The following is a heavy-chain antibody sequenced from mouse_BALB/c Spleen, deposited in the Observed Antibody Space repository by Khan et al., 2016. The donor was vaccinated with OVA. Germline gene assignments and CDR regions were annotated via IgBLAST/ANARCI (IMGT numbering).Heavy chain of an antibody. J-gene: IGHJ4*01. CDR1: GYIFTNHG. CDR2: INTYSGEP. CDR3: ARVEYAGTVDY. V-gene: IGHV9-3-1*01. Sequence: QVQLKQSGPELKKPGETVKISCKASGYIFTNHGMNWVKQAPGKGLKWMGWINTYSGEPTYVDDFKGRFAFSLETSASTAYLQINNLKNEDTATYDCARVEYAGTVDYWGQGTSVTVSS. D-gene: IGHD2-14*01.